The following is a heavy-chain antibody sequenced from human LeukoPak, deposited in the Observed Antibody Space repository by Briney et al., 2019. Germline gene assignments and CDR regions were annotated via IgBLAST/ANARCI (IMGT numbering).Heavy chain of an antibody. V-gene: IGHV3-11*01. CDR3: ARGAWRIAAFFDF. CDR1: GFTFSDYY. CDR2: MSYSGSPI. D-gene: IGHD6-6*01. Sequence: GGSLRLPCAASGFTFSDYYMSWIRQAPGKGLEWVSYMSYSGSPIYYADSVKGRFTISRDNAKNSLYLQMNSLRAEDTAVYYCARGAWRIAAFFDFWGQGTLVTVSS. J-gene: IGHJ4*02.